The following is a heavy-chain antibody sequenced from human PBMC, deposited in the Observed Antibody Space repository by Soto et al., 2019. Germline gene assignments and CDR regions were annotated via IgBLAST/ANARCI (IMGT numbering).Heavy chain of an antibody. V-gene: IGHV4-59*01. J-gene: IGHJ6*02. CDR1: AGSITTSY. CDR3: ASSGIVGREVNTWFDP. Sequence: SETLSLTCTVSAGSITTSYWGWIRQPLGKALEWIGYISYRGSTNYNPSLKSRLTISIDTSKSQISLKLTSMTTADTAVYYCASSGIVGREVNTWFDPWGQGTTVTVSS. D-gene: IGHD3-10*01. CDR2: ISYRGST.